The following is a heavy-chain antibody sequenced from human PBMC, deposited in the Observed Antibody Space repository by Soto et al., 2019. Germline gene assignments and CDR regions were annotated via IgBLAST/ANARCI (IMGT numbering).Heavy chain of an antibody. V-gene: IGHV3-23*01. Sequence: GGSLRLSCAASGFTFSSYAMSWVRQAPGKGLEWVSAISGSGGSTYYADSVKGRFTISRDNSKNTLYLQMNSLRAEDTAVYYCAKVLWFGELLPTRDYWGQGTLVTVSS. CDR2: ISGSGGST. D-gene: IGHD3-10*01. J-gene: IGHJ4*02. CDR1: GFTFSSYA. CDR3: AKVLWFGELLPTRDY.